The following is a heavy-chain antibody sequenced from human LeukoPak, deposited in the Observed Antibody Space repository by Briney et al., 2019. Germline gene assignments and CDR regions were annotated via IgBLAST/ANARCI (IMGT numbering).Heavy chain of an antibody. D-gene: IGHD3-22*01. J-gene: IGHJ4*02. V-gene: IGHV4-38-2*01. Sequence: SETLSLICAVSGYSITSTYWWGWIRQTPGSGLEWMGSLHHSGSTSYSPSLKSRVTISVDTSKNQFSLRLSSVTAADTAVYYCARVGGDDSTGHYSVDYWGQGTLVTVSS. CDR3: ARVGGDDSTGHYSVDY. CDR2: LHHSGST. CDR1: GYSITSTYW.